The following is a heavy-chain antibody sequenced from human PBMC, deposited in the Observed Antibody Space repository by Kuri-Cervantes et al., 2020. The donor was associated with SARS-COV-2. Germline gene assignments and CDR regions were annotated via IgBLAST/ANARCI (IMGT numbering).Heavy chain of an antibody. CDR1: GYTFTSYY. Sequence: SVKVSRKASGYTFTSYYMLWVRQAPGQGLEWMGWINPDSGGTNYAQKFQGRVTMTRDTSISTAYMELSRLRSDDTAVYYCARGGFTMVVVVKDAFDIWGQGTMVTVSS. J-gene: IGHJ3*02. D-gene: IGHD3-22*01. CDR3: ARGGFTMVVVVKDAFDI. CDR2: INPDSGGT. V-gene: IGHV1-2*02.